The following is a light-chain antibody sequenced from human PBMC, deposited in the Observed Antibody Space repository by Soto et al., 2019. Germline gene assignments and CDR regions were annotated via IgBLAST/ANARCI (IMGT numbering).Light chain of an antibody. CDR3: QQYNNWPRWT. V-gene: IGKV3-15*01. J-gene: IGKJ1*01. CDR1: QNVHIN. CDR2: GAS. Sequence: TVITQSPDTLSVAPGDAATVSCGSSQNVHINLAWYQQKPGQAPRLLIYGASTRATGIPARFSGSGSGTEFTLTISSLQSEDFAVYYCQQYNNWPRWTFGQGTKVDIK.